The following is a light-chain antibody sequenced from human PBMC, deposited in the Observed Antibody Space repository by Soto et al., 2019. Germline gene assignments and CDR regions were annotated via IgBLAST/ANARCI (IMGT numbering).Light chain of an antibody. CDR1: QSVSSN. Sequence: EMVMTQSPATLSVSPGERATLSCRASQSVSSNLAWYQRKPGQAPRLLIYGASTRATGIPARFSGSGSGTEFTLTISSLQSEDFAVYYCQQYNNWWTFGQGTRLEI. CDR3: QQYNNWWT. J-gene: IGKJ5*01. V-gene: IGKV3-15*01. CDR2: GAS.